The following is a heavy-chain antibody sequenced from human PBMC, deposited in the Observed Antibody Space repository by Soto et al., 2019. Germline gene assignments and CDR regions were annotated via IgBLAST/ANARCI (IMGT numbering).Heavy chain of an antibody. Sequence: GGSLRLSCAASGFTFSSYAMSWVRQAPGKGLEWVSAIVGGGGTTFYADSVKGRFTISRDNSENTLYLQLNSLRADDTAVYYCAKPRVATIPFDYWGQGTLVTVSS. CDR1: GFTFSSYA. CDR3: AKPRVATIPFDY. CDR2: IVGGGGTT. D-gene: IGHD5-12*01. V-gene: IGHV3-23*01. J-gene: IGHJ4*02.